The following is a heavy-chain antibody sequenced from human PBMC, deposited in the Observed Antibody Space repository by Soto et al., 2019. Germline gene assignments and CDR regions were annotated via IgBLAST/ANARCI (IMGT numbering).Heavy chain of an antibody. Sequence: SVKVSCKASGGTFSSYAISWVRQAPGQGLEWMGGIIPIFGTANYAQKFQGRVTITADESTSTAYMELSSLRSEDTAVYYCARGDIVVVPAALYYYYGMDVWGKGPRSPSPQ. CDR2: IIPIFGTA. CDR3: ARGDIVVVPAALYYYYGMDV. CDR1: GGTFSSYA. J-gene: IGHJ6*01. V-gene: IGHV1-69*13. D-gene: IGHD2-2*01.